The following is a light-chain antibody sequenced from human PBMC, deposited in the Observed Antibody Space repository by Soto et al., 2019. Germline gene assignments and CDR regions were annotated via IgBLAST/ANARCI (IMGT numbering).Light chain of an antibody. CDR3: QHAKKLPLT. J-gene: IGKJ1*01. Sequence: FAFTQSPCGLSLSPGEIATLSFSSSQSFSNNYLAWYQQTPGQAPRLLIYGASTRATGIPVRFSGSASGTEFTLTISSLQSEDFPVYYCQHAKKLPLTFGQGTKVDFK. V-gene: IGKV3-15*01. CDR1: QSFSNN. CDR2: GAS.